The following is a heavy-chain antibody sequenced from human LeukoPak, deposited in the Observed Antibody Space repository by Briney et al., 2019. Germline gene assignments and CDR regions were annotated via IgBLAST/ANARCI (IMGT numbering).Heavy chain of an antibody. Sequence: SVKVSCKASGGTFSSYAISWVRQAPGQGLEWMGGIIPIFGTANYAQKFQGRATITTDESTSTAYMELSSLRSEDTAVYYCARDSTVFSGDYYYYMDVWGKGTTVTVSS. CDR2: IIPIFGTA. CDR1: GGTFSSYA. J-gene: IGHJ6*03. D-gene: IGHD3-10*01. CDR3: ARDSTVFSGDYYYYMDV. V-gene: IGHV1-69*05.